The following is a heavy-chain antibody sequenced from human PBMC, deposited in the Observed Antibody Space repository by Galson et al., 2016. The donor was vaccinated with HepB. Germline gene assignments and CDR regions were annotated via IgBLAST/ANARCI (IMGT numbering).Heavy chain of an antibody. V-gene: IGHV3-33*01. CDR2: IWFDGSKK. CDR1: GFTFSGAG. Sequence: SLRLSCAASGFTFSGAGMHWVRQAPGKGLEWVAIIWFDGSKKYYADSVKGRFTLSRDNSNNSLHLQMKSLRVEDTGVYFCARVKLAGSYYYYGLDVWGQGTTVTAS. J-gene: IGHJ6*02. CDR3: ARVKLAGSYYYYGLDV.